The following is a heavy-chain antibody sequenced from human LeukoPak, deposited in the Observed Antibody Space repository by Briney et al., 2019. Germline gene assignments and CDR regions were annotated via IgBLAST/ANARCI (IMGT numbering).Heavy chain of an antibody. Sequence: GASVKVSCKASGYTFTSYGISWVRQAPGQGLEWMGWISAYNGNTNYAQKLQGRVTMTTDTSTSTAYMELRSLRSEDTAVYYCARLDYYDSSCYYPLSCWGQGTLVTVSS. J-gene: IGHJ4*02. V-gene: IGHV1-18*01. CDR3: ARLDYYDSSCYYPLSC. D-gene: IGHD3-22*01. CDR1: GYTFTSYG. CDR2: ISAYNGNT.